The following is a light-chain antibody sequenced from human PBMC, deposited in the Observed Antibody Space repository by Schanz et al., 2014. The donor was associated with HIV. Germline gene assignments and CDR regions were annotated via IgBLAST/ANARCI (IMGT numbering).Light chain of an antibody. J-gene: IGKJ1*01. CDR2: GAS. CDR3: QQYGSLPWT. V-gene: IGKV3-20*01. Sequence: IVLTQSPGTLSLSPGERGTLSCRASQSISSSLLAWYQKKPGQAPRLLIYGASTRATGVPARFSGSGSVTDFTLTISRVEPEDYAVYYCQQYGSLPWTFGQGTKVEVK. CDR1: QSISSSL.